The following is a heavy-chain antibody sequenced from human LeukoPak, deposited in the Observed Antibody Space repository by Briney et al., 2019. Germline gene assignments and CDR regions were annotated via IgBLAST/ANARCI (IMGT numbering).Heavy chain of an antibody. CDR2: ISGGGGST. J-gene: IGHJ4*02. CDR3: AKGGKWDVTPFDY. CDR1: GFTFSSYW. V-gene: IGHV3-23*01. D-gene: IGHD1-26*01. Sequence: QPGGSLRLSCAASGFTFSSYWMHWVRQAPGKGLEWVSTISGGGGSTYYADSVKGRFTISRDNSKNTLYLQVNSLRAEDTAVYYCAKGGKWDVTPFDYWGQGTLVTDSS.